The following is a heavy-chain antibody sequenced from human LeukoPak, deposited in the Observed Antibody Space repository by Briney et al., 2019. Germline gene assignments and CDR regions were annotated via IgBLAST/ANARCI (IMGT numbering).Heavy chain of an antibody. J-gene: IGHJ4*02. Sequence: SETLSLTCTISSGSISGYYWGWIRQPPGKGLEWIGSIYHSGSTYYNPSLKSRVTISVDTSKNQFSLKLSSVTAADTAVYYCARGWRARYYYDSSGYYHYFDYWGQGTLVTVSS. CDR3: ARGWRARYYYDSSGYYHYFDY. CDR1: SGSISGYY. V-gene: IGHV4-38-2*02. D-gene: IGHD3-22*01. CDR2: IYHSGST.